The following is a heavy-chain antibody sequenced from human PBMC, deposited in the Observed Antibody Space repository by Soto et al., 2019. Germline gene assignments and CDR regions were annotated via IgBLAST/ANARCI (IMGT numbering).Heavy chain of an antibody. Sequence: PVGSLRLSCAASVFTFSSYEMNCVRQAPGKGLEWVSYISSSGSTIYYADSVKGRFTISRDNAKNSLYLQMNSLRAEDTAVHYCASIAVHDNWFEPWGQGTLVTVSS. CDR2: ISSSGSTI. J-gene: IGHJ5*02. CDR3: ASIAVHDNWFEP. V-gene: IGHV3-48*03. D-gene: IGHD6-19*01. CDR1: VFTFSSYE.